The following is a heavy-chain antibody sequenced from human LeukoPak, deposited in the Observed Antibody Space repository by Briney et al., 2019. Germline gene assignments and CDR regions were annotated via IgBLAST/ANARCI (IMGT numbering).Heavy chain of an antibody. CDR2: INHSGST. V-gene: IGHV4-34*01. CDR3: ARAPMVREVIITSNWFDP. CDR1: GGSFSGYY. J-gene: IGHJ5*02. D-gene: IGHD3-10*01. Sequence: SETLSLTCAVYGGSFSGYYWSWIRQPPGKGLEWIGEINHSGSTNYNPSLKSRVTISVDTSKNQFSLKLSAVTAADTAVYYCARAPMVREVIITSNWFDPWGQGTLVTVSS.